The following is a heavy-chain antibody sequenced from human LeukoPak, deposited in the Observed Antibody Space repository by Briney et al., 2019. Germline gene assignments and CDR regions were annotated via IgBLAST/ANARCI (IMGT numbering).Heavy chain of an antibody. Sequence: AASVKVSCKASGGTFSSYAISWVRQAPGQGLEWMGRIIPILGIANYAQKFQGRVTITADKSTSTAYMELSSLRSEDTAVYYCARNVYTAIEVDDYWGQGTLVTVSS. D-gene: IGHD5-18*01. V-gene: IGHV1-69*04. J-gene: IGHJ4*02. CDR3: ARNVYTAIEVDDY. CDR2: IIPILGIA. CDR1: GGTFSSYA.